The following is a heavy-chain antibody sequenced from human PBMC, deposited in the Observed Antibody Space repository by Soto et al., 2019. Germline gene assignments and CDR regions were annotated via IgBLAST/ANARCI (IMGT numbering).Heavy chain of an antibody. CDR3: ARDGSTSWYSYDYHGMDV. CDR2: INLDGSEK. Sequence: EVQLVESGGGLVQPGGSLRLSCAASGFTFRTYWLSWVRQVPGKGLEWVANINLDGSEKNYVDSVKGRFTISRDNARNSLYLQMSSLRAEDTALYYCARDGSTSWYSYDYHGMDVWAKGPRSPSP. D-gene: IGHD5-18*01. J-gene: IGHJ6*02. CDR1: GFTFRTYW. V-gene: IGHV3-7*05.